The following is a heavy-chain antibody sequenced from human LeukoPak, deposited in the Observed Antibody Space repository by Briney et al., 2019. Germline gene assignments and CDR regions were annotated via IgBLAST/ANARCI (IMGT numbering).Heavy chain of an antibody. J-gene: IGHJ3*02. CDR1: GYSFTSYW. Sequence: GESLKISCKGSGYSFTSYWIGWVRQMPGKGLEWMGIIYPGDSDTRYSPSFQGQVTISADKSISTAYLQWSSLKASDTAMYYCARSFFGVVINALDAFDIWGQGTMVTVSS. V-gene: IGHV5-51*01. D-gene: IGHD3-3*02. CDR2: IYPGDSDT. CDR3: ARSFFGVVINALDAFDI.